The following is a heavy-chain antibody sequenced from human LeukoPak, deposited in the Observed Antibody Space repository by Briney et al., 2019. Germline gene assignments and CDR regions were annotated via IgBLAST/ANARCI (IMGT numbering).Heavy chain of an antibody. V-gene: IGHV5-51*01. Sequence: GESLKISCKGSGYRFTSYWIGWVRQMPGKGLEWMGIIYPGDPESRYSPSFQGQVTISADKSISTAYLQWSSLKASDTAMYYCARQKNAPWDYWGQGTLVTVSS. D-gene: IGHD2/OR15-2a*01. CDR3: ARQKNAPWDY. CDR2: IYPGDPES. J-gene: IGHJ4*02. CDR1: GYRFTSYW.